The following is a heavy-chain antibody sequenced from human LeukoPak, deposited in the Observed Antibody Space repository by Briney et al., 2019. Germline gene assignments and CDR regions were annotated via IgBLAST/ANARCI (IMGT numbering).Heavy chain of an antibody. J-gene: IGHJ4*02. CDR3: ANYISSWRLFDY. V-gene: IGHV4-39*01. CDR2: IHYSGST. CDR1: GGSISSSSYY. Sequence: SETLSLTCTVSGGSISSSSYYWGRIRQPPGKGLEWIGNIHYSGSTYYNPALKSRVTISVDTSKNQFSLKLSSVTAADTAVYYCANYISSWRLFDYWGQGTLVTVSS. D-gene: IGHD6-13*01.